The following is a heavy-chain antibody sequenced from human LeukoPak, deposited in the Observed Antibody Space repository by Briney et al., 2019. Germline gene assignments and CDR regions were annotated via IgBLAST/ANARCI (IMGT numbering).Heavy chain of an antibody. D-gene: IGHD3-3*01. CDR2: IYTSGST. CDR1: GGSISSGSYY. Sequence: PSETLSLTCTVSGGSISSGSYYWSWIRQPAGKGLEWIGRIYTSGSTNYNPSLKSRVTISVDTSKNQFSLKLSSVTAADTAVYYCARLRSITIFGVARPQWYFDLWGRGTLVTVSS. CDR3: ARLRSITIFGVARPQWYFDL. J-gene: IGHJ2*01. V-gene: IGHV4-61*02.